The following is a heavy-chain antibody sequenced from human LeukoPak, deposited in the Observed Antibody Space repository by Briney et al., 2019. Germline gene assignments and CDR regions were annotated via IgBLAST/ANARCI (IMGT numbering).Heavy chain of an antibody. CDR1: GGSISSYY. CDR3: ATENGSSLDY. D-gene: IGHD1-26*01. Sequence: SETLSPTCTVSGGSISSYYWSWIRQPPGKGLEWIGYIYYSGSTNYNPSLKSRVTISVDTSKNQFSLKLSSVTAADTAVYYCATENGSSLDYWGKGTLVTVSS. J-gene: IGHJ4*02. CDR2: IYYSGST. V-gene: IGHV4-4*08.